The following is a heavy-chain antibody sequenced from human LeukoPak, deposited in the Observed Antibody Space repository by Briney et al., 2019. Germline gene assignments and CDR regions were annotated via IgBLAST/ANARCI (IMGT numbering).Heavy chain of an antibody. Sequence: ASVKVSCKASGYTFTGYYMHWVRQAPGQGLEWMGWINPNSGGTNYAQKFQGWVTMTRDTSISTAYMELSRLRSDDTAVYYCARGRDTYDILTGYLVYWGQGTLVTVSS. CDR1: GYTFTGYY. CDR2: INPNSGGT. V-gene: IGHV1-2*04. J-gene: IGHJ4*02. D-gene: IGHD3-9*01. CDR3: ARGRDTYDILTGYLVY.